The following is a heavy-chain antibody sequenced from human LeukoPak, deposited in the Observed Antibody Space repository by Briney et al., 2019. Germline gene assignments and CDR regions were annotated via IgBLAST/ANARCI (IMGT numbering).Heavy chain of an antibody. Sequence: GGSLRLSCAASGFTFSSYAMSWVRQAPGKGLEWVSAISGSGGSTYYADSVKGRFTISRDNSKNTLYLQMNSLRAEGTAVYYCAKAPGGQLLPNAFDIWGQGTMVTVSS. V-gene: IGHV3-23*01. CDR3: AKAPGGQLLPNAFDI. CDR1: GFTFSSYA. D-gene: IGHD2-15*01. CDR2: ISGSGGST. J-gene: IGHJ3*02.